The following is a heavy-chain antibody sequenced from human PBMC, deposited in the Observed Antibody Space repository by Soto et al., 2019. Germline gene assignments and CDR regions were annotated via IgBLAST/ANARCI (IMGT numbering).Heavy chain of an antibody. CDR1: GFTFSDHY. CDR3: ARVKECSGTSCYARDAFDI. D-gene: IGHD2-2*01. CDR2: ISGGGSAI. J-gene: IGHJ3*02. V-gene: IGHV3-11*01. Sequence: QVQLVESGGGLIKPGGSLRLSCVASGFTFSDHYMSWIRQAPGKGLEWVSYISGGGSAIYHADSVKGRCTISRDNAKSSLYLQMNSLTAEDTDVYYCARVKECSGTSCYARDAFDIWGQGTMVTVSS.